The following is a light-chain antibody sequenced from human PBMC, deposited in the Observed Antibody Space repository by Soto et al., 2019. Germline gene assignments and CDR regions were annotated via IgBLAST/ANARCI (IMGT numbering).Light chain of an antibody. Sequence: DIQMTQSPSSLSASVGDRVTITCRASQDISRYLNWYQQKPGKAPKLLMHAASSLQSGVPSTFSGSASGTHFNLIISSLQPEDFATYYCQQSYSTPLTFGGGTKVEIK. V-gene: IGKV1-39*01. CDR2: AAS. CDR1: QDISRY. J-gene: IGKJ4*01. CDR3: QQSYSTPLT.